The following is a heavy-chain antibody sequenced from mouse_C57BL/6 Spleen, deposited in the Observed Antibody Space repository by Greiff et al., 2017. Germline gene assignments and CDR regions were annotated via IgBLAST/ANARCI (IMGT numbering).Heavy chain of an antibody. CDR2: ILPGSGST. V-gene: IGHV1-9*01. D-gene: IGHD1-1*01. CDR1: GYTFTGYW. Sequence: QVQLKESGAELMKPGASVKLSCKATGYTFTGYWIEWVKQRPGHGLEWIGEILPGSGSTNYNEKFKGKATFTADTSSNTAYMQLSSLTTEDSAIYYCASHPPITTVVADWYFDVWGTGTTVTVSS. CDR3: ASHPPITTVVADWYFDV. J-gene: IGHJ1*03.